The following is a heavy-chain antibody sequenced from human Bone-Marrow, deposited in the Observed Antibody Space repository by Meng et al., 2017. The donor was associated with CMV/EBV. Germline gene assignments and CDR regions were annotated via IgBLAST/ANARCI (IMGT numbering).Heavy chain of an antibody. Sequence: SETLSLTCTVSGGSISSYYWSWIRQPPGKGMEWIGYIYYRGSTNYNPPLKSRITISVDTSKNQFTLKLSSVTAADTAVYYCAKGNSSPWDYYYGMDVWGQGTTVTVSS. CDR3: AKGNSSPWDYYYGMDV. J-gene: IGHJ6*02. D-gene: IGHD6-13*01. CDR1: GGSISSYY. CDR2: IYYRGST. V-gene: IGHV4-59*01.